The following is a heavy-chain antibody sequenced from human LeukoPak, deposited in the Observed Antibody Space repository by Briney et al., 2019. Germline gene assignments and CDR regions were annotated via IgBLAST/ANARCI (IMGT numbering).Heavy chain of an antibody. CDR1: GGSISSGSYY. CDR3: ARDTAFGYSSSWYAY. V-gene: IGHV4-61*02. D-gene: IGHD6-13*01. CDR2: IYTSGST. J-gene: IGHJ4*02. Sequence: SQTLFLTCTVSGGSISSGSYYWSWIRQPAGKGLEWIGRIYTSGSTNYNPSLKSRVTISVDTSKNQFSLKLSSVTAADTAVYYCARDTAFGYSSSWYAYWGQGTLVTVSS.